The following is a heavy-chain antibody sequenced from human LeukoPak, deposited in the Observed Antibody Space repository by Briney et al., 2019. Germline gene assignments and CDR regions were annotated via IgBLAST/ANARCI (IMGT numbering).Heavy chain of an antibody. CDR1: GFTFSSYS. CDR3: ARDLTGGDDYFDY. Sequence: GGSLRLSCAASGFTFSSYSMNWVRQAPGKGLEWVANIKQDGTEKYYVDSVKGRFIISRDNPENSLYLQMNSLRAEDTAVYYCARDLTGGDDYFDYWGQGTLVTVSS. V-gene: IGHV3-7*01. CDR2: IKQDGTEK. D-gene: IGHD1-20*01. J-gene: IGHJ4*02.